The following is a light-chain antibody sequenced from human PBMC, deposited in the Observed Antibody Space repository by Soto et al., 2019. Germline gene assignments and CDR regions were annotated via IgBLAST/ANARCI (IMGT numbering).Light chain of an antibody. Sequence: DIQMTQSPSSLSASVGDRVTITCRASQNIHTNLNRYQQKPGKAPKLLIYAASALRSGVPSRFSGSGSGTDFTLTISSLQPEDCATYYCQLSHSTPLMFGQGTKVEIK. CDR2: AAS. CDR1: QNIHTN. CDR3: QLSHSTPLM. J-gene: IGKJ1*01. V-gene: IGKV1-39*01.